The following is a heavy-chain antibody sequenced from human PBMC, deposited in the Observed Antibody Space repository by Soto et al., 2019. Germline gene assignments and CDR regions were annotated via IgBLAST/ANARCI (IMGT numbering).Heavy chain of an antibody. J-gene: IGHJ6*02. V-gene: IGHV1-69*04. Sequence: SVKVSCKASGGTFSSYTISWVRQAPGQGLEWMGRIIPILGIANYAQKFQGRVTITADKSTSTAYMELSSLRSDDTAVYYCARDRAAIGSYYRLPLYYYGMDVSGQGTTLIVSS. CDR2: IIPILGIA. CDR3: ARDRAAIGSYYRLPLYYYGMDV. D-gene: IGHD1-26*01. CDR1: GGTFSSYT.